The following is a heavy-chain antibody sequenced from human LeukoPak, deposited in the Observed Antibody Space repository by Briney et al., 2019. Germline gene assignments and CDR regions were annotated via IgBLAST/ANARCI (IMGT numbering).Heavy chain of an antibody. CDR3: ASIPLYYDFWSGWKLTNWFDP. V-gene: IGHV4-34*01. J-gene: IGHJ5*02. Sequence: SETLSLTCAVHGGSFSGYYWSWIRQPPGKGLEWIGEINHSGSTNYNPSLRSRVTISVDTSKNQFSLKLSSVTAADTAVYYCASIPLYYDFWSGWKLTNWFDPWGQGTLVTVSS. CDR2: INHSGST. CDR1: GGSFSGYY. D-gene: IGHD3-3*01.